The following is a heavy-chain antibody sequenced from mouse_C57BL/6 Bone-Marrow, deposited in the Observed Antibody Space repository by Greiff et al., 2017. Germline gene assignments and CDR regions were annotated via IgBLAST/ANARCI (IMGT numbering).Heavy chain of an antibody. CDR3: ARRTTVVDYYAMDY. CDR1: GYTFTSYG. Sequence: QVQLKQSGAELARPGASVKLSCKASGYTFTSYGISWVKQRTGQGLEWIGEIYPRSGNTYYNEKFKGKATLTADKSSSTAYIELRSLTSEDSAVYFCARRTTVVDYYAMDYWGQGTSVTVSS. D-gene: IGHD1-1*01. V-gene: IGHV1-81*01. J-gene: IGHJ4*01. CDR2: IYPRSGNT.